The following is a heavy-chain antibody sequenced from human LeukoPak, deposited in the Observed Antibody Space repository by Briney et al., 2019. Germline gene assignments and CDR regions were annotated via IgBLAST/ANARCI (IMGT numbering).Heavy chain of an antibody. CDR2: IIPGFGTA. Sequence: ASVKVSCKASGGTFSGYAISWVRQAPGQGLEWMGGIIPGFGTANYAQKFQGRVTITADESTSTAYMELSSLRSEDTAVYYCASSNGPVGAIDQDSYFYYYYMDVWGKGTTVTVSS. J-gene: IGHJ6*03. V-gene: IGHV1-69*13. D-gene: IGHD1-26*01. CDR3: ASSNGPVGAIDQDSYFYYYYMDV. CDR1: GGTFSGYA.